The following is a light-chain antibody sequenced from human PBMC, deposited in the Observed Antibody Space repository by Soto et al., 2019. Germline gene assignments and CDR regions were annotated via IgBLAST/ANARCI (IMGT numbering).Light chain of an antibody. Sequence: EIVLTQSPATLSLSPGERDTLSCRASQSVSSYLAWYQQKPGQAPRLLIYDASNRATGIPARFSGSGSGSDFTLTFSCLEPEDFAVYYCQQRSNWPPRITFGQGTRLEIK. CDR1: QSVSSY. CDR3: QQRSNWPPRIT. CDR2: DAS. V-gene: IGKV3-11*01. J-gene: IGKJ5*01.